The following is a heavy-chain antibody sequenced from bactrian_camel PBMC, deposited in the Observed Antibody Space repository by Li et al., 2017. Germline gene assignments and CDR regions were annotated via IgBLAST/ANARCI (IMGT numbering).Heavy chain of an antibody. Sequence: HVQLVESGGGSVQAGGSLRLSCTASFVTACAGWFRQVPGKEREGVAFIDSDGSTTYADSVKGRFTISRDNAKNTLYLQMNSLITEDTAVYYCVADGGAPYGGTWYDYWGQGTQVTVS. CDR3: VADGGAPYGGTWYDY. J-gene: IGHJ4*01. CDR1: FVTAC. CDR2: IDSDGST. D-gene: IGHD6*01. V-gene: IGHV3S53*01.